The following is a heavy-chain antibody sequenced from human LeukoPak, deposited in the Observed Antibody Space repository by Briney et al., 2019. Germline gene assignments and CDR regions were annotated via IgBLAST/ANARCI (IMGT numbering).Heavy chain of an antibody. CDR1: GLTFSNYC. Sequence: GVSLRLSCVVSGLTFSNYCMTWVRQAPGKGLEWVANIKKDGSEKFYVDSVKGRFTISRDNAKSSLYLQMDSLRGEDTAVYYCTRGGASTSYYWFYWGQGTLVTVSS. V-gene: IGHV3-7*03. CDR2: IKKDGSEK. CDR3: TRGGASTSYYWFY. J-gene: IGHJ4*02. D-gene: IGHD2-8*01.